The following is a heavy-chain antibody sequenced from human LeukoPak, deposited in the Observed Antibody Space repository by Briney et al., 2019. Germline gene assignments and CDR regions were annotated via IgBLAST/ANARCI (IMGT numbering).Heavy chain of an antibody. J-gene: IGHJ4*02. V-gene: IGHV3-23*01. D-gene: IGHD3-22*01. CDR2: ISGSGGST. CDR1: GITLSNYG. CDR3: AKRGVVIRVILVGFHKEAYYFDS. Sequence: GGSLRLSCAVSGITLSNYGMSWVRQAPGKGLEWVAGISGSGGSTNYADSVKGRFTISRDNPKNTLYLQMSSLTVEDTAVYFCAKRGVVIRVILVGFHKEAYYFDSWGQGALVTVSS.